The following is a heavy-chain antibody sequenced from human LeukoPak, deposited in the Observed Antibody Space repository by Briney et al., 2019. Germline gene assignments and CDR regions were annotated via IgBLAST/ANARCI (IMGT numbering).Heavy chain of an antibody. V-gene: IGHV4-34*01. D-gene: IGHD4-17*01. CDR3: ARAALLRSWFDP. Sequence: PSETLSLTCAVYGGSFSGYYWSWIRQPPGKGLEWIGSIYYSGSTYYNPSLKSRVTISVDTSKNQFSLKLSSVTAADTAVYYCARAALLRSWFDPWGQGTLVTVSS. J-gene: IGHJ5*02. CDR1: GGSFSGYY. CDR2: IYYSGST.